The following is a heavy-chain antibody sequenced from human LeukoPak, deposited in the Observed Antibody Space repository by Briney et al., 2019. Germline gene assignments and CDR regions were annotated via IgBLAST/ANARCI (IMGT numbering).Heavy chain of an antibody. J-gene: IGHJ3*02. Sequence: GGSLRLSCAASGFTFSDYYMSWIRQAPGKGLEWVSYISSSGSTIYYADSVKGRFTISRDNAKNSLYLQMNSLRAEDTAVYYCARVLYSSGWYPLGAFDIWGQGTMVTVSS. V-gene: IGHV3-11*01. CDR2: ISSSGSTI. CDR3: ARVLYSSGWYPLGAFDI. CDR1: GFTFSDYY. D-gene: IGHD6-19*01.